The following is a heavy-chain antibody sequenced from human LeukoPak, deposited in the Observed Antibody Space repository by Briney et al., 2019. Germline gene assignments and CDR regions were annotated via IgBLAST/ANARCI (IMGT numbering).Heavy chain of an antibody. CDR3: ALAERIQLWSRGRLDY. Sequence: SVKVSCKASGGTFSSYAISWVRQAPGQGLEWMGGIIPIFGTANYAQKFQGRVTITADKSTSTAYMELSSLRSEDTAVYYCALAERIQLWSRGRLDYWGQGTLVTVSS. CDR1: GGTFSSYA. D-gene: IGHD5-18*01. V-gene: IGHV1-69*06. J-gene: IGHJ4*02. CDR2: IIPIFGTA.